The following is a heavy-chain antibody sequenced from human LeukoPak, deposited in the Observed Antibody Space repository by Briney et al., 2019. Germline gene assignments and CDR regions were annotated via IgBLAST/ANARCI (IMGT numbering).Heavy chain of an antibody. J-gene: IGHJ3*02. CDR2: VYYSGST. V-gene: IGHV4-59*08. Sequence: PSETLSLTCTVSGGSISSYYWTWIRQPPAKGLEWIGYVYYSGSTNYNPSLKSRVTISVDTSKNQFSLKLSSVAAADTAVYYCARRFAVNPRYAFDIWGPGTMVTVSS. D-gene: IGHD4-17*01. CDR3: ARRFAVNPRYAFDI. CDR1: GGSISSYY.